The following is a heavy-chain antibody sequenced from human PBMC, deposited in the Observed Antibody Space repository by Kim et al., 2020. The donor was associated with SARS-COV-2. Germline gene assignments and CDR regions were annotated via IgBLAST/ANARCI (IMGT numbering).Heavy chain of an antibody. V-gene: IGHV3-30*04. D-gene: IGHD6-19*01. J-gene: IGHJ4*02. Sequence: GGSLRLSCTASGFTFSSYAIHWVRQAPGKGLEWVAVISSDGSKKYYADSVKGRFTISRDNPKNTLYVQMNSLRAEDTAVYYCARAVAVTYFDYWGQGTLVTVSS. CDR2: ISSDGSKK. CDR3: ARAVAVTYFDY. CDR1: GFTFSSYA.